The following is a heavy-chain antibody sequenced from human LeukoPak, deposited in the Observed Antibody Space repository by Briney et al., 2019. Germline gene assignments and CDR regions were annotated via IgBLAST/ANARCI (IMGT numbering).Heavy chain of an antibody. J-gene: IGHJ6*03. CDR1: GGTFSSYA. Sequence: ASVKVSCKASGGTFSSYAISWVRQAPGQGLEWMGGIIPIFGTANYARKFQGRVTITTDESTSTAYMELSSLRSEDTAVYYCARVPAARYYYYYMDVWGKGTTVTVSS. V-gene: IGHV1-69*05. CDR2: IIPIFGTA. D-gene: IGHD6-6*01. CDR3: ARVPAARYYYYYMDV.